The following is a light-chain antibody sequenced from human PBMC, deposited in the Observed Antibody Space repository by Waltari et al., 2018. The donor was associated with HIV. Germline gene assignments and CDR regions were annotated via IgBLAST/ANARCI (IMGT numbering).Light chain of an antibody. V-gene: IGLV1-47*01. CDR1: SSNIGSNY. CDR2: RNN. Sequence: QSVLTQPPSASGTPGQRITISCSGSSSNIGSNYVYWYQQLPGTAPKLLIYRNNTPPSGVPDRVSGSKSGTSASLAISGLRSEDEADYYCATWDDTLSGHVVFGGGTKLNVL. J-gene: IGLJ2*01. CDR3: ATWDDTLSGHVV.